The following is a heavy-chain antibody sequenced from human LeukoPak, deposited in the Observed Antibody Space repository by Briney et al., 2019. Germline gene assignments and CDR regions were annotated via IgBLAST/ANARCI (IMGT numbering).Heavy chain of an antibody. CDR3: FRGWTYGGY. V-gene: IGHV3-15*01. Sequence: GGSLRLSCAASGFTFSNAWMSWVRQAPGKGLEWVGRIRSKSDGGTTDYAAPLKGRFTVSRDDSKNTLYLQIYSLKTQGTAVDYLFRGWTYGGYWGQGTLVTVSS. D-gene: IGHD3/OR15-3a*01. CDR1: GFTFSNAW. CDR2: IRSKSDGGTT. J-gene: IGHJ4*02.